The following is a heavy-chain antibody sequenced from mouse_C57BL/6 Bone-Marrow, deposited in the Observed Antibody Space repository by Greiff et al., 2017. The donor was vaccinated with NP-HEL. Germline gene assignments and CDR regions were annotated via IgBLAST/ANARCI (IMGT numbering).Heavy chain of an antibody. J-gene: IGHJ2*01. CDR1: GFTFSSYA. D-gene: IGHD1-2*01. CDR3: TRQLLRPYYFDY. V-gene: IGHV5-9-1*02. Sequence: EVKLVESGEGLVKPGGSLKLSCAASGFTFSSYAMSWVRQTPEKRLEWVAYISSGGDYIYYADTVKGRFTISRDNARNTLYLQMSSLKSEDTAMYYCTRQLLRPYYFDYWGQGTTLTVSS. CDR2: ISSGGDYI.